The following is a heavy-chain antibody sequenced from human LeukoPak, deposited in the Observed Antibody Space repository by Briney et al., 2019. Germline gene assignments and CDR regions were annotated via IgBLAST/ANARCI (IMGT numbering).Heavy chain of an antibody. CDR3: ARHGYLVGATANFDY. V-gene: IGHV4-39*01. Sequence: PSETLSLTCTVSGGSISSSSYYWGWIRQSPGKGLEWIGSIYYTGNTYYNPSLKSRVTMSVDTSKNEFSLKLRSVTAADTAVYYCARHGYLVGATANFDYWGQGTLVTVSS. D-gene: IGHD1-26*01. J-gene: IGHJ4*02. CDR2: IYYTGNT. CDR1: GGSISSSSYY.